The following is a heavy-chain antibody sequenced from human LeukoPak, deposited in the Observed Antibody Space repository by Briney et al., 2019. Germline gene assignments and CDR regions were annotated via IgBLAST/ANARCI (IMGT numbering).Heavy chain of an antibody. CDR1: GYSFTSYW. V-gene: IGHV5-51*01. CDR3: ARLLGPSGSYSEGDAFDI. D-gene: IGHD1-26*01. Sequence: GESLKISCKGSGYSFTSYWIGWVSQMPGKGLEWMGIIYPGDSDTRYSPSFQGQVTISADKSISTAYLQWSSLKASDTAMYYCARLLGPSGSYSEGDAFDIWGQGKMVTVSS. J-gene: IGHJ3*02. CDR2: IYPGDSDT.